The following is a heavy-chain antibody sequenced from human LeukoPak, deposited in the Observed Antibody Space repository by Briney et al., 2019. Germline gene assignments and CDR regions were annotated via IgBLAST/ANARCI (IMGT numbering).Heavy chain of an antibody. CDR2: IYSGGST. CDR1: GFTVSSNY. D-gene: IGHD3-22*01. CDR3: ASDPPPYYYVSSGKARDVR. J-gene: IGHJ4*02. V-gene: IGHV3-53*01. Sequence: GGSLRLSCAASGFTVSSNYMSWVRQAPGKGLEWVSVIYSGGSTYYADSVKGRFTISRDNSKNTLYLQMNSLRAEDTAVYYCASDPPPYYYVSSGKARDVRWGQGTLVTVSS.